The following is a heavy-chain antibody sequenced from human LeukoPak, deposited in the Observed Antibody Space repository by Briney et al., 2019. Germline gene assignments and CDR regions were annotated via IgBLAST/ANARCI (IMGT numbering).Heavy chain of an antibody. CDR2: ISSSSSYI. CDR3: ARDSLGYCSGGSCHSEYYYYGMDV. Sequence: PGGSLRLSCAASGFTFSSYGMNWVRQAPGKGLEWVSSISSSSSYIYYADSVKGRFTISRDNAKNSLYLQMNSLRAEDTAVYYCARDSLGYCSGGSCHSEYYYYGMDVWGQGTTVTVSS. J-gene: IGHJ6*02. CDR1: GFTFSSYG. D-gene: IGHD2-15*01. V-gene: IGHV3-21*01.